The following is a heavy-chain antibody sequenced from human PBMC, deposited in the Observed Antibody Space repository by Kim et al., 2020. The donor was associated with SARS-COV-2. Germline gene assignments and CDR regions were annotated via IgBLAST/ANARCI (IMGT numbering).Heavy chain of an antibody. V-gene: IGHV3-7*01. D-gene: IGHD6-13*01. CDR3: ARETYSSSWSSLDY. Sequence: VESVKGRFTISRDNAKNSLYLQMNSLRAEDTAVYYCARETYSSSWSSLDYWGQGTLVTVSS. J-gene: IGHJ4*02.